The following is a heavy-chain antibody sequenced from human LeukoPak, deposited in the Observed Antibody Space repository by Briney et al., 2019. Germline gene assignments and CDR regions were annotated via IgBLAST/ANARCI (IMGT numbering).Heavy chain of an antibody. CDR1: GFTISSYA. Sequence: GGSLRLSCAASGFTISSYAMSWVRQAPGKGLEWVSAISGSGGSTYYADSVKGRFTISRDNSKNTLYLQMNSLRAEDTAVYYCALRETAAGPFDYWGQGTLVTVSS. CDR3: ALRETAAGPFDY. D-gene: IGHD6-13*01. CDR2: ISGSGGST. J-gene: IGHJ4*02. V-gene: IGHV3-23*01.